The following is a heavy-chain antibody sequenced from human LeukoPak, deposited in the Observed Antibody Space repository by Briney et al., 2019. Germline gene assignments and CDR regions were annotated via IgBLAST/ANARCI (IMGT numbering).Heavy chain of an antibody. J-gene: IGHJ4*02. CDR1: GGSVSSGSYY. Sequence: SVTLSLTCTVSGGSVSSGSYYWSWIRQPPGKGLEWIGDIYYSGSTNYNPSLKSRVTISVDTSKNQFSLKLSSVTAADTAVYHCAREAMYSYGNNFDYWGQGTLVTVSS. CDR2: IYYSGST. D-gene: IGHD5-18*01. CDR3: AREAMYSYGNNFDY. V-gene: IGHV4-61*01.